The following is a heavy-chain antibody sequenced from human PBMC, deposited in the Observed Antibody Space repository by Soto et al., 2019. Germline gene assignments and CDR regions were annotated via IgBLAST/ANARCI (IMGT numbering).Heavy chain of an antibody. CDR2: IIPILGIA. CDR1: GGTFSSYT. Sequence: SVKVSCKASGGTFSSYTISWVRQAPGQGLEWMGRIIPILGIANYAQKFQGRVTITADKSTSTAYMELSSLRSEDTAVYYCARDLGYCSSTSCLYYYYGMDVWGQGTTVTVSS. V-gene: IGHV1-69*04. J-gene: IGHJ6*02. D-gene: IGHD2-2*03. CDR3: ARDLGYCSSTSCLYYYYGMDV.